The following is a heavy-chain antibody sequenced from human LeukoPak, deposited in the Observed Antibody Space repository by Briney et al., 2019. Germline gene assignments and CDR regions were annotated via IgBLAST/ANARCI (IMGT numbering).Heavy chain of an antibody. CDR1: GFTFSSYA. D-gene: IGHD3-22*01. V-gene: IGHV3-23*01. CDR2: ISGSGGST. J-gene: IGHJ4*02. CDR3: AKGYYYDSSGYYFDY. Sequence: TGGSLRLSCAASGFTFSSYAMSWVRQAPGKGLEWVSAISGSGGSTYYADSVKGRFTIFRDNSKNTLYLQMNSLRAEDTAVYYCAKGYYYDSSGYYFDYWAREPWSPSPQ.